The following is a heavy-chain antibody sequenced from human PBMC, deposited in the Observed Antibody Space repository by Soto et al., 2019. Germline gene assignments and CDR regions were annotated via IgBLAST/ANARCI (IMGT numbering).Heavy chain of an antibody. Sequence: ASVKVSCKASGYTFTSYAMHWVRQAPGQRLEWMGWINAGNGNTKYSQNFQGRVTITRDTSASTAYMELSSLRSEDTAVYYCARVGSLYCGGDCYIFDYWGQGTLVTVSS. CDR1: GYTFTSYA. J-gene: IGHJ4*02. D-gene: IGHD2-21*02. CDR2: INAGNGNT. CDR3: ARVGSLYCGGDCYIFDY. V-gene: IGHV1-3*01.